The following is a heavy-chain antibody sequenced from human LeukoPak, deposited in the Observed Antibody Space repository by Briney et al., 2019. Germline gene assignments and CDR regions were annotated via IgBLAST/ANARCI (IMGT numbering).Heavy chain of an antibody. D-gene: IGHD4-17*01. V-gene: IGHV1-2*02. J-gene: IGHJ6*03. Sequence: GASVKVSCKASGYTFTGYYMHWVRQAPGQGLEWMGWINPNSGGTNYAQKFQGRVTMTRDTSISTAYMELSSLRSEDTAVYNCARAVTTETLYYYYYMDVWGKGTTVTVSS. CDR1: GYTFTGYY. CDR2: INPNSGGT. CDR3: ARAVTTETLYYYYYMDV.